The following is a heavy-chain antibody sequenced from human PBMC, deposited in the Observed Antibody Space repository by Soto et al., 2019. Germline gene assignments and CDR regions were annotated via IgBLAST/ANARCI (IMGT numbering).Heavy chain of an antibody. Sequence: VSGPTLVNPTQTLTLTCTFSGFSLSTRAVGVGWIRQPPGKALEWLALIYWNDDKRHSPSLKNRLTITKDTSKNHVVLTMTNMDPVDTATYYCAHRHELGSFDIWGQGTKVTVSS. J-gene: IGHJ3*02. CDR1: GFSLSTRAVG. V-gene: IGHV2-5*01. CDR2: IYWNDDK. CDR3: AHRHELGSFDI. D-gene: IGHD1-26*01.